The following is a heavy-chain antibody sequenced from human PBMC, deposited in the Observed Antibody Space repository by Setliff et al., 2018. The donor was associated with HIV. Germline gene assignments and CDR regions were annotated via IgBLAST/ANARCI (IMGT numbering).Heavy chain of an antibody. CDR1: GGSFSGYY. CDR2: VIHSGNT. Sequence: PSETLSLTCAVYGGSFSGYYRSWIRQPPGKELEFIGEVIHSGNTDYNPSLKSRLSISVDTSKNQFSLKMTSVTAADTAVYYCARSSRGPHYDITIYPPRSYDYWGQGTLVTVSS. CDR3: ARSSRGPHYDITIYPPRSYDY. J-gene: IGHJ4*02. V-gene: IGHV4-34*12. D-gene: IGHD3-10*01.